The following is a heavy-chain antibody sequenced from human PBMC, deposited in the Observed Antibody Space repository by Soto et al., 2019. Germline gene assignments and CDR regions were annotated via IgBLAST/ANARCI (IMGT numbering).Heavy chain of an antibody. D-gene: IGHD3-22*01. CDR3: ARGAMTGRNYYDSSGYYLDY. Sequence: GASVKVSCKASGGTFSSYAISWVRQAPGQGLEWMGGIIPIFGTANYAQKFQGRVTITADKSTSTAYMELSSLRSEDTAVYYCARGAMTGRNYYDSSGYYLDYWGQGTLVTVSS. V-gene: IGHV1-69*06. CDR2: IIPIFGTA. CDR1: GGTFSSYA. J-gene: IGHJ4*02.